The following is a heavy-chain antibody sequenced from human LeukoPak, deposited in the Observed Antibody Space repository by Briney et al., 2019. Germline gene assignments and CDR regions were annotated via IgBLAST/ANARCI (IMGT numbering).Heavy chain of an antibody. J-gene: IGHJ6*03. CDR2: ISSSSSYI. CDR3: ASLTGGFGELLNYYYYYMDV. CDR1: GFIFSDHY. V-gene: IGHV3-21*01. D-gene: IGHD3-10*01. Sequence: GGSLRLSCAASGFIFSDHYMDWVRQAPGKGLEWVSSISSSSSYIYYADSVKGRFTISRDNAKNSLYLQMNSLRAEDTAVYYCASLTGGFGELLNYYYYYMDVWGKGTTVTVSS.